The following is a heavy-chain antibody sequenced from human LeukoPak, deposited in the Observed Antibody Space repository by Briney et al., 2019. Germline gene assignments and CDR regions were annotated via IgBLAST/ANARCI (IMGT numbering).Heavy chain of an antibody. CDR2: IYYSGST. D-gene: IGHD3/OR15-3a*01. CDR3: ARDRTTADWYYFDY. CDR1: GGSISSYY. Sequence: PSETLSLTCTVSGGSISSYYWSWIRQPPGKGLEWIGYIYYSGSTNYNASLKSRVTISVDTSKNQFSLRLSAVTAADAAVYYCARDRTTADWYYFDYWGQGTLVTVSS. J-gene: IGHJ4*02. V-gene: IGHV4-59*01.